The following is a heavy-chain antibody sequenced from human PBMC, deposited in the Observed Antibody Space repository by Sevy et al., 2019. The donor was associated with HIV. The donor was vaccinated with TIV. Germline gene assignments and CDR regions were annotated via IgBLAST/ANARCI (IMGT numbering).Heavy chain of an antibody. D-gene: IGHD2-15*01. J-gene: IGHJ4*02. CDR3: ARDRGRYCSGGSFYSGLDY. CDR2: ISYDGSNK. V-gene: IGHV3-30*04. CDR1: GFTFSSYA. Sequence: GGSLRLSCAASGFTFSSYAMHWVRQAPGKGLEWVAVISYDGSNKYYADSVKGRFTISRDNSKNTLYLQMNSLRAEDTAVDYCARDRGRYCSGGSFYSGLDYWGQGTLVTVSS.